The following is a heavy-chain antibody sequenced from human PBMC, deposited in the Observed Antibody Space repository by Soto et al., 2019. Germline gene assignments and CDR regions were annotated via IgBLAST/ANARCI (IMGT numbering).Heavy chain of an antibody. J-gene: IGHJ4*02. D-gene: IGHD3-10*01. CDR3: ARHGSPSPLAYYFDY. CDR1: GGSISSSSYY. Sequence: SETLSLTCTVSGGSISSSSYYWGWIRQPPGKGLEWIGSIYYSGSTYYNPSLKSRVTISVDTSKKQFSLKLRSVTAADTVVYYCARHGSPSPLAYYFDYWGQGTLVTVSS. CDR2: IYYSGST. V-gene: IGHV4-39*01.